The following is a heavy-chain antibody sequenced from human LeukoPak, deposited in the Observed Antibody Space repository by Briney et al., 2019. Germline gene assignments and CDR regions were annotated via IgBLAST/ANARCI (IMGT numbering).Heavy chain of an antibody. CDR1: GDSVSSNSAA. D-gene: IGHD3-9*01. CDR3: ARDCPEGYYDILTGYNYYYHYMDV. V-gene: IGHV6-1*01. J-gene: IGHJ6*03. CDR2: TYYRSKWYN. Sequence: SQTLSLTCAISGDSVSSNSAAWNWIRQSPSRGLEWLGRTYYRSKWYNDYAVSVKSRITINPDTSKNQFSLQLNSVTPEDTAVYYCARDCPEGYYDILTGYNYYYHYMDVWGKGTTVTVSS.